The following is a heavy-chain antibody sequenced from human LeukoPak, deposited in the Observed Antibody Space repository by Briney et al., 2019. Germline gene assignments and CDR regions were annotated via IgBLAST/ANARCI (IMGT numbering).Heavy chain of an antibody. CDR1: GFSFSTYA. V-gene: IGHV3-23*01. Sequence: GGSLRLSCAASGFSFSTYAMSWVRQAPGQGLEWVSAISGSGGSTYYADSVKGRFTISRDNSKNTLYLQMNSLRAEDTAVYYCAKDRGYSYGDAFDIWGQGTMVTVSS. J-gene: IGHJ3*02. D-gene: IGHD5-18*01. CDR2: ISGSGGST. CDR3: AKDRGYSYGDAFDI.